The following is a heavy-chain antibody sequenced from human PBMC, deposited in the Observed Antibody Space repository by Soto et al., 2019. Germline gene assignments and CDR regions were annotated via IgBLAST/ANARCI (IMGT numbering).Heavy chain of an antibody. CDR2: NNAGHGNT. CDR1: GYTFTSYA. V-gene: IGHV1-3*01. Sequence: GAPVKVSCKASGYTFTSYAMHLVRQAPRQKLEWMGRNNAGHGNTKYSQKFQGRVTITRDTSASTAYMELSSLRSEDTAVYYCASLDIVVVPAAMPTGIAVAGPEYRAFDIWGQGTMVTVSS. CDR3: ASLDIVVVPAAMPTGIAVAGPEYRAFDI. D-gene: IGHD2-2*03. J-gene: IGHJ3*02.